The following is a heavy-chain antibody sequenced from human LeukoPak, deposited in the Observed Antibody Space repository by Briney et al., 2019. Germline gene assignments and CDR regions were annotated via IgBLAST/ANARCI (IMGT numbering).Heavy chain of an antibody. CDR1: GFTFSSYA. V-gene: IGHV3-23*01. CDR2: ISGSGGST. CDR3: AKDQSVVPAAIDY. D-gene: IGHD2-2*01. J-gene: IGHJ4*02. Sequence: PGGSLRLSCAASGFTFSSYAMSWVRQAPGKGLEWVSAISGSGGSTYYADSVKGRFTISRDNSKNTLYLQMNNLRAEDTAVYYCAKDQSVVPAAIDYWGQGTLVTVSS.